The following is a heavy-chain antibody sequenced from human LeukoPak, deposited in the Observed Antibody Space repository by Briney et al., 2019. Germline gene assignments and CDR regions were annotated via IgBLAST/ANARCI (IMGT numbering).Heavy chain of an antibody. CDR2: INPNSGGT. V-gene: IGHV1-2*02. CDR1: GYTFTGYY. J-gene: IGHJ4*02. D-gene: IGHD6-19*01. Sequence: ASAKVSCKASGYTFTGYYMHWVRQAPGQGLEWMGWINPNSGGTNYAQKFQGRVTMTRDTSISTAYMELSRLRSDDTAVYYCARSGSYSSGWYFMGYWGQGTLVTVSS. CDR3: ARSGSYSSGWYFMGY.